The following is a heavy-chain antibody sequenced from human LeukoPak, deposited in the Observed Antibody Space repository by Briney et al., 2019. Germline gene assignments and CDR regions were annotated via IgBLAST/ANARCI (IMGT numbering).Heavy chain of an antibody. D-gene: IGHD3-22*01. CDR3: AREYYYDSSGYYYA. CDR2: IYHSGST. J-gene: IGHJ4*02. V-gene: IGHV4-38-2*02. CDR1: GYSISSGYY. Sequence: PSETLSLTCTVSGYSISSGYYCGWIRQPPGKGLEWIGSIYHSGSTYYNPSLKSRVTISVDTSKNQFSLKLSSVTAADTAVHYCAREYYYDSSGYYYAWGQGTLVTVSS.